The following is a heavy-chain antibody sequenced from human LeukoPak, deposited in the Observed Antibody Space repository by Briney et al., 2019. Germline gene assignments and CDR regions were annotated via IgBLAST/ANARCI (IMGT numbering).Heavy chain of an antibody. Sequence: GASVKVSFKASGYTFINYGITWVRQAPGQGLEWMGWISAYNSAYNGNTHYAQKLQGRVTMTTDTSTNTGYMELRSLRSDDTAVYYCARDLGGVSGAVTQDYWGQGTLVTVSS. CDR1: GYTFINYG. V-gene: IGHV1-18*01. CDR3: ARDLGGVSGAVTQDY. D-gene: IGHD4-17*01. J-gene: IGHJ4*02. CDR2: ISAYNSAYNGNT.